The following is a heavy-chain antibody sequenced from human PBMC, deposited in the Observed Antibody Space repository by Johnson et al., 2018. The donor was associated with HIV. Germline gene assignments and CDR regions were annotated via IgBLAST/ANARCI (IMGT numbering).Heavy chain of an antibody. CDR3: AKDRGLSAFDI. Sequence: VQLVESGGGLVKPGGSLRLSCVASGFTFSDYYMTWIRQAPRKGLEWVSYISSSGSTIYYADSVKGRFTISRDNARNSLFLQMNSLRVEDTAVYYCAKDRGLSAFDIWGQGTMVTVSS. D-gene: IGHD3-10*01. CDR1: GFTFSDYY. J-gene: IGHJ3*02. V-gene: IGHV3-11*04. CDR2: ISSSGSTI.